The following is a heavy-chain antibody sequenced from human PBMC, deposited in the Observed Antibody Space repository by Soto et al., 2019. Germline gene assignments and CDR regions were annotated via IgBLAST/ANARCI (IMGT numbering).Heavy chain of an antibody. CDR2: ISSSSSTI. CDR3: ARDQSSGSYYNSYYYYMDV. J-gene: IGHJ6*03. Sequence: PGGSLRLSCAASGFTFSSYSMNWVRQAPGKGLEWVSYISSSSSTIYYEDSVKGRFTISRDNAKNSLYLQMNSLRAEDTAVYYCARDQSSGSYYNSYYYYMDVWGKGTTVTVSS. V-gene: IGHV3-48*01. CDR1: GFTFSSYS. D-gene: IGHD3-10*01.